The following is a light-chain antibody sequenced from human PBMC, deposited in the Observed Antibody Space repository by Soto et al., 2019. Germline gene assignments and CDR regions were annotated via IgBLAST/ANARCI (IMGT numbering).Light chain of an antibody. CDR3: QQYNSYSWT. CDR2: DAS. V-gene: IGKV1-5*01. J-gene: IGKJ1*01. CDR1: QTITRC. Sequence: IQITQYPSTLSASVGDTVTITRRASQTITRCMAWYQQKPGKAPKLLIFDASTLESGVPSRFSGSRSGTEFTLTITTLQPDDFATYYCQQYNSYSWTFGQGTKVDI.